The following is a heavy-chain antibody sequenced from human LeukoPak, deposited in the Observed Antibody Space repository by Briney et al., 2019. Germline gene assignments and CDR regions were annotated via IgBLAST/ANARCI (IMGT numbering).Heavy chain of an antibody. CDR1: GGSSSGFY. CDR2: IYYSGST. V-gene: IGHV4-34*01. CDR3: ARDRPNVDSTGYFSRHDAFDI. J-gene: IGHJ3*02. D-gene: IGHD3-22*01. Sequence: SETLSLTCVVYGGSSSGFYWTWIRQTPGKGLEWIGTIYYSGSTYYNPSLKSRVTISVVTSKNQFSLKLRSVTAADTAVYYCARDRPNVDSTGYFSRHDAFDIWGQGTMVTVSS.